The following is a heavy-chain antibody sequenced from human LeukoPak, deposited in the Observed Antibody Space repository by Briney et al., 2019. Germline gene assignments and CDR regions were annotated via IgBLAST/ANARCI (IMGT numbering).Heavy chain of an antibody. CDR1: GVTLSSYS. CDR2: ISLSGSTI. V-gene: IGHV3-48*01. J-gene: IGHJ4*02. Sequence: PGGSLRLSCAASGVTLSSYSINWVRQAPGKGLEWVSYISLSGSTIYYADSVKGRFTISRDNAKNSLFLQMSRLRAEDTAVYYCSTAKFDYWGQGTLVTVSS. CDR3: STAKFDY.